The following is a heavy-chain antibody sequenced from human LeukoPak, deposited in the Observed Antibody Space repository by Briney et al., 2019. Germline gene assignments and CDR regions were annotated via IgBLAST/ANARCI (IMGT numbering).Heavy chain of an antibody. CDR2: IYASGSS. V-gene: IGHV4-4*07. D-gene: IGHD4-23*01. CDR1: GVSISSYY. CDR3: ARGGGGNPAALWFDP. Sequence: SETLSLTCTVSGVSISSYYWSWLRQSAGGGLEWIGRIYASGSSNYNPSVKSRATMSVDPSKNQFSLKLSSVTGADTAVYFCARGGGGNPAALWFDPWGQGTLVTVSS. J-gene: IGHJ5*02.